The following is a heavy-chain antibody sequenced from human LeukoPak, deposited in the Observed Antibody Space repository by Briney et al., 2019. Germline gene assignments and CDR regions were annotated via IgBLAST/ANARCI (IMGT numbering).Heavy chain of an antibody. Sequence: GGSLRLSCAASGFTFSSYAMHWVRQAPGKGLEWVAVISYDGSNKYYADSVKGRFTISRDNAKNSLYLQMNSLRAEDTAVYYCARGYGEYWGQGTLVTVSS. J-gene: IGHJ4*02. V-gene: IGHV3-30*04. CDR3: ARGYGEY. CDR2: ISYDGSNK. D-gene: IGHD2-15*01. CDR1: GFTFSSYA.